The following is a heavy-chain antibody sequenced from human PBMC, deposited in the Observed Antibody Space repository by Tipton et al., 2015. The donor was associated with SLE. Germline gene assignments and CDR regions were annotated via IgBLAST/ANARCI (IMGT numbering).Heavy chain of an antibody. CDR2: VYYTGRT. V-gene: IGHV4-39*07. CDR3: ASAVVVLVGGYFDY. J-gene: IGHJ4*02. CDR1: GDSISSSSYY. Sequence: TLSLTCIVSGDSISSSSYYWGWIRQPPGKGLEWVGTVYYTGRTYYNPSLKSRLTMSVDTSNNQFSLELSSVTAADTAIYYCASAVVVLVGGYFDYWGQGTLATVSS. D-gene: IGHD2-2*01.